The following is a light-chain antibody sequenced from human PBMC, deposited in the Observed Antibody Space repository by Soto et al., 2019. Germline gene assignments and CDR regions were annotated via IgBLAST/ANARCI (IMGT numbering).Light chain of an antibody. Sequence: QAVVTQEPSLTVSAGGTVTLTCGSSTGAVTSGHYPYWFQQKPGQAPRTLIYDTSNKHSWTPARFSGSLLGGKAALTLSGAQPEHEGEYYCLLSYSGADWVLGEGTKAAVL. V-gene: IGLV7-46*01. CDR2: DTS. CDR1: TGAVTSGHY. J-gene: IGLJ3*02. CDR3: LLSYSGADWV.